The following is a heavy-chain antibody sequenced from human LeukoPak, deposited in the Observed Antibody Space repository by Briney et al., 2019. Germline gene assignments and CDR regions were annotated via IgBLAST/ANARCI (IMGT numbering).Heavy chain of an antibody. CDR1: GGSFSGYY. Sequence: SETLSLTCAVYGGSFSGYYWSWIRQPPGKGLEWLGEINHSGSTNYNPSLKSRVTISVDTSKNQFSLKLSSVTAADTAVYYCARKPAGIAVATNDYWGQGTLVTVSS. CDR2: INHSGST. J-gene: IGHJ4*02. V-gene: IGHV4-34*01. D-gene: IGHD6-19*01. CDR3: ARKPAGIAVATNDY.